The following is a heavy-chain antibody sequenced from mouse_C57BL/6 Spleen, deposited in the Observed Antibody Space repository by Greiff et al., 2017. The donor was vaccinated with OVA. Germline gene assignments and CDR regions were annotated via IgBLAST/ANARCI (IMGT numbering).Heavy chain of an antibody. V-gene: IGHV5-6*01. CDR3: ARQRYYGPYFDY. D-gene: IGHD1-1*01. Sequence: EVQLVESGGDLVKPGGSLKLSCAASGFTFSSYGMSWVRQTPDKRLEWVATISSGGSYTYYPDSVKGRFTISRDNAKNTLYLQMSSLKSEDTAMYYCARQRYYGPYFDYWGQGTTLTVSS. CDR2: ISSGGSYT. CDR1: GFTFSSYG. J-gene: IGHJ2*01.